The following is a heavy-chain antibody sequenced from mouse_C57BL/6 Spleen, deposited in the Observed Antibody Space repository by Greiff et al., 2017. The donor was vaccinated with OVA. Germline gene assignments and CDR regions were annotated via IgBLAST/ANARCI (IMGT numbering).Heavy chain of an antibody. V-gene: IGHV1-69*01. Sequence: QVQLQQPGAELVMPGASVKLSCKASGYTFTSYWMHWVKQRPGQGLEWIGEIHPSDSYTNYNQKFKGKSTLTVDKSSSTAYMQLSSLTSEDSAVYYCARKYYGSSYPWYFDVWGTGTTVTVSS. D-gene: IGHD1-1*01. CDR3: ARKYYGSSYPWYFDV. CDR1: GYTFTSYW. J-gene: IGHJ1*03. CDR2: IHPSDSYT.